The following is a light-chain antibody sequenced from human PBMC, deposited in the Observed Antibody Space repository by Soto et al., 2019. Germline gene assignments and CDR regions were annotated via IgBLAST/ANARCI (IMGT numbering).Light chain of an antibody. J-gene: IGKJ1*01. CDR3: QQYNDWPPWT. V-gene: IGKV3-15*01. Sequence: EIVLTQSPGTLSLSPGERATLSCRASESLSSNLAWYQQKPGQAPRLLIYGASARATGIPARFSGSASGTEFTLTISSLQSEDFAVYYCQQYNDWPPWTFGQGTKVDIK. CDR2: GAS. CDR1: ESLSSN.